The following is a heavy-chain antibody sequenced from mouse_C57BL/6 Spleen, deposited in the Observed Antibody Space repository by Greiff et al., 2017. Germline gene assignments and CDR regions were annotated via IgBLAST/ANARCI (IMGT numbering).Heavy chain of an antibody. CDR2: ISGGGGNT. Sequence: EVNLVESGGGLVKPGGSLKLSCAASGFTFSSYTMSWVRQTPEKRLEWVATISGGGGNTYYPDSVKGRFTISRDNAKNTLYLQMSSLRSEDTALYYCARHDYDGGGYYAMDYWGQGTSVTVSS. CDR3: ARHDYDGGGYYAMDY. CDR1: GFTFSSYT. V-gene: IGHV5-9*01. D-gene: IGHD2-4*01. J-gene: IGHJ4*01.